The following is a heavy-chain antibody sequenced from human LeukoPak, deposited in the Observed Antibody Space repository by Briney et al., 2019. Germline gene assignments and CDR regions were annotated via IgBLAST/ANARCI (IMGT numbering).Heavy chain of an antibody. CDR1: GYTFTSYD. CDR3: ARVFGSADY. J-gene: IGHJ4*02. Sequence: ASVKVSCKASGYTFTSYDINWVRQASGQGLEWMGWMNPNSGSTGYAQKFQGRVTMTRDTSISTAYMELTNRRSEDTAIYYCARVFGSADYWGQGTLVTVSS. D-gene: IGHD3-10*01. V-gene: IGHV1-8*02. CDR2: MNPNSGST.